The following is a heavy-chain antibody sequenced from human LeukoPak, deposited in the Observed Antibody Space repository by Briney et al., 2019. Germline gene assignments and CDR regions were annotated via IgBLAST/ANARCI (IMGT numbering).Heavy chain of an antibody. CDR1: GFTFSSYA. CDR3: ARGRAVPAAKTYYFDY. J-gene: IGHJ4*02. V-gene: IGHV3-30-3*01. Sequence: GGSLRLSCAASGFTFSSYAMHWVRQAPGKGLEWVAVISYDGSNKYYADSVKGRFTISRDNSKNTLYLQMNSLRAEDTAVYYCARGRAVPAAKTYYFDYGGQGTLVTVSS. D-gene: IGHD2-2*01. CDR2: ISYDGSNK.